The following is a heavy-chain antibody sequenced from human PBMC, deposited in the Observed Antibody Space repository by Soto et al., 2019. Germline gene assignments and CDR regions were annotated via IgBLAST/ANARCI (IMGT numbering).Heavy chain of an antibody. V-gene: IGHV3-74*01. Sequence: EVQLVESGGGLVQPGGSLRLSCAASGFTFSSYYMNWVRQAPGKGLVWVARITSDGSSTTYADSVKGRFTISRDNAKNPLYLQMNRLRAEDTAVYYCARERGGGFGDVWGQGTTVTVSS. D-gene: IGHD3-10*01. CDR2: ITSDGSST. J-gene: IGHJ6*02. CDR1: GFTFSSYY. CDR3: ARERGGGFGDV.